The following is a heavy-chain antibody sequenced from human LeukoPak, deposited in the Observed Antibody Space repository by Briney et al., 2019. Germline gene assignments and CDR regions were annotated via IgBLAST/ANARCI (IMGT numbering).Heavy chain of an antibody. CDR2: IYYSGST. V-gene: IGHV4-59*08. J-gene: IGHJ5*02. D-gene: IGHD3-22*01. CDR1: GGSISSYY. Sequence: SETLSLTCTVSGGSISSYYWSWIRQPPGKGLEWIGYIYYSGSTNYNPSLKSRVTISVDTSKNQFSLKLSSVTAADTAVYYCARLSSGYSWFDPWGQGTLVTVSS. CDR3: ARLSSGYSWFDP.